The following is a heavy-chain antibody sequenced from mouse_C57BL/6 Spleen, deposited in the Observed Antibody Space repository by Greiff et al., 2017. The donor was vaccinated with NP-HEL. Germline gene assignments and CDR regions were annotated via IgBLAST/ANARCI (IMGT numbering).Heavy chain of an antibody. CDR2: ISYDGSN. V-gene: IGHV3-6*01. CDR1: GYSITSGYY. Sequence: EVKLMESGPGLVKPSQSLSLTCSVTGYSITSGYYWYWIRQFPGNKLEWMGYISYDGSNNYNPSLNNRISITRDTSKNQFFLKLNSVTTEDTATYYCARVEIYWYFDVWGTGTTVTVSS. CDR3: ARVEIYWYFDV. J-gene: IGHJ1*03.